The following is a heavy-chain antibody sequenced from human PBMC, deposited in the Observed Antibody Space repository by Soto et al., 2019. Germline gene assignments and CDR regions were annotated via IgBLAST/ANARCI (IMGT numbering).Heavy chain of an antibody. CDR3: SGSDYRAESYYGLDV. CDR1: GFTFDDYA. CDR2: ISWNSGSR. V-gene: IGHV3-9*01. D-gene: IGHD3-10*01. Sequence: EVQLVESGGGLVQPGRSLRLSCVASGFTFDDYAMHWVRQSPGKGLEWVSGISWNSGSRGYADSVKGRFTISRDNAKNSLYLQMSSLRGEDRALYFCSGSDYRAESYYGLDVWGQGTSVTVSS. J-gene: IGHJ6*02.